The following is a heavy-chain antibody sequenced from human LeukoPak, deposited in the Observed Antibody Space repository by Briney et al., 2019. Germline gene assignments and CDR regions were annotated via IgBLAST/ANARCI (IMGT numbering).Heavy chain of an antibody. J-gene: IGHJ4*02. CDR2: ISSSGTI. CDR1: GFTFSTYS. D-gene: IGHD1/OR15-1a*01. CDR3: ARDQGNWNIDY. V-gene: IGHV3-48*04. Sequence: GGSLRLSCAASGFTFSTYSMNWVRQAPGKGLEWVSYISSSGTIYYADSVKGRFTISRDNVKNSLYLQMNSLRAEDTAVYYCARDQGNWNIDYWGQGTLVTVSS.